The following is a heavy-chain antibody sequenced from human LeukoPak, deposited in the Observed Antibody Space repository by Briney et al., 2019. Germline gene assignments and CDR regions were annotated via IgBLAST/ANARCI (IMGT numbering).Heavy chain of an antibody. CDR3: ARLGGPNAFDI. J-gene: IGHJ3*02. CDR2: IYYSGST. Sequence: SETLSLTCTVSGGSISSSSYYWGWIRQPPGKGLEWIGSIYYSGSTYYNPSLKSRVTISVDTSKNQFSLKLSSVTAADAAVYYCARLGGPNAFDIWGQGTMVTVSS. CDR1: GGSISSSSYY. V-gene: IGHV4-39*01.